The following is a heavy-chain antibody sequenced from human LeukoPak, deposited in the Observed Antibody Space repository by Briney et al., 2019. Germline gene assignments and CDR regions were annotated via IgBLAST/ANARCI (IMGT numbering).Heavy chain of an antibody. CDR3: AKRGSYYYYMDV. CDR1: GLTFSSYA. Sequence: GGSLRLSCAGSGLTFSSYAMSWVRQAPGKGLEWVSGISSSGDSTFYADSVKGRFTISRDTSKNTLYLQMNSLRAEDTAVYYCAKRGSYYYYMDVWGKGTTVTVSS. V-gene: IGHV3-23*01. J-gene: IGHJ6*03. D-gene: IGHD3-10*01. CDR2: ISSSGDST.